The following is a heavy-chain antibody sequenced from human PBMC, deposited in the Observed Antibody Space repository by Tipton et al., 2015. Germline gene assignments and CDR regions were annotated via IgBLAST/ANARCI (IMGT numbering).Heavy chain of an antibody. CDR1: GFSFNTYG. Sequence: SLRLSCAASGFSFNTYGMSWVRQPPGKGLEWVSTISGGGRSTYYADSVKGRFTISRDNSKNTLYLQMDSLRAEDSAVYYCGKDITHEYCHAGTCYSSLSSSLDYRGPGTLVTVSS. CDR2: ISGGGRST. J-gene: IGHJ4*02. D-gene: IGHD2-15*01. CDR3: GKDITHEYCHAGTCYSSLSSSLDY. V-gene: IGHV3-23*01.